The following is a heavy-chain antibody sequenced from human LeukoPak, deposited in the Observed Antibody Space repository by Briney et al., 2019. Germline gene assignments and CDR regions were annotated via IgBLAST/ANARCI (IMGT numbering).Heavy chain of an antibody. V-gene: IGHV4-31*03. CDR1: GGSISRGGYC. Sequence: SETLSLTCTVSGGSISRGGYCWSWIRQHPVKGLEWIGYIYYSGSTYYNPSLKSRVTISVDTSKNQFSLKLSSVTAADTAVYYCASYPGHCSSTSCYTGENQTDHYFDYWGQGTLVTVSS. CDR2: IYYSGST. CDR3: ASYPGHCSSTSCYTGENQTDHYFDY. D-gene: IGHD2-2*02. J-gene: IGHJ4*02.